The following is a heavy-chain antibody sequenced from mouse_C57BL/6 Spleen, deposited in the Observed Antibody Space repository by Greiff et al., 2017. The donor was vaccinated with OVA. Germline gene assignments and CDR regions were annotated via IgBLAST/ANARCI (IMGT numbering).Heavy chain of an antibody. J-gene: IGHJ3*01. CDR3: ARLVYGYDGFAY. CDR2: ISGGGGNT. CDR1: GFTFSSYT. D-gene: IGHD2-2*01. V-gene: IGHV5-9*01. Sequence: EVQLVESGGGLVKPGGSLKLSCEASGFTFSSYTMSWVRQTPEKRLEWVATISGGGGNTYYPDSVKGRFTIARDNAKNTLYLQMSSLRSEDTALYYCARLVYGYDGFAYWGQGTLVTVSA.